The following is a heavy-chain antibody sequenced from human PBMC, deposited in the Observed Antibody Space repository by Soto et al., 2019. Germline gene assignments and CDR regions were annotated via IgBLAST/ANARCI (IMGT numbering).Heavy chain of an antibody. CDR3: AGSVLRYFDWSSWFDP. CDR2: ISGSGGST. J-gene: IGHJ5*02. V-gene: IGHV3-23*01. D-gene: IGHD3-9*01. CDR1: GFTFSSYA. Sequence: GGSLRLSCAASGFTFSSYAMSWVRQAPGKGLEWVSAISGSGGSTYYADSVKGRFTISRDNSKNTLYLQMNSLRAEDTAVYYCAGSVLRYFDWSSWFDPWGQGTLVTVSS.